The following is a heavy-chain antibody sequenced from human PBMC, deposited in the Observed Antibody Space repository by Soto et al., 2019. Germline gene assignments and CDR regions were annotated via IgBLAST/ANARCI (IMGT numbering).Heavy chain of an antibody. J-gene: IGHJ6*03. CDR3: ANSPPLWSGYRNRYYYMDV. V-gene: IGHV3-48*01. CDR1: GFTFSSYS. Sequence: GGSLRLSCAASGFTFSSYSMSWVRQAPGKGLEWISYISSSSNTIYYADSVKGRFTISRDNSKNSLYLQMNSLRAEDTAVYYCANSPPLWSGYRNRYYYMDVWGKGTTVTVSS. D-gene: IGHD3-3*01. CDR2: ISSSSNTI.